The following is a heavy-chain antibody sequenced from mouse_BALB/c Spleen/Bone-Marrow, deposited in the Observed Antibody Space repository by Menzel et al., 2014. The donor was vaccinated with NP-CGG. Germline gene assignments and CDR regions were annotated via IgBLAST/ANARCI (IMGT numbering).Heavy chain of an antibody. CDR3: TRSYYGNYFDA. V-gene: IGHV1S81*02. CDR1: GYTFTSYY. CDR2: INPSNGGT. J-gene: IGHJ1*01. D-gene: IGHD2-1*01. Sequence: VQLQQSGAELVKPGASVKLSCKASGYTFTSYYMYWVKQRPGQGLEWIGEINPSNGGTNFNEKFKSKATLTVDKSSSTAYMQLSSLTSEDSAVYYCTRSYYGNYFDAWGAGTTVTVSS.